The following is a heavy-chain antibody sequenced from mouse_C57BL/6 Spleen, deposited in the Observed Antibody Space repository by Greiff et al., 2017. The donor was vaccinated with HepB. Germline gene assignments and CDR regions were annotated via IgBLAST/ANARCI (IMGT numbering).Heavy chain of an antibody. D-gene: IGHD2-1*01. CDR2: IHPNSGST. J-gene: IGHJ4*01. CDR1: GYTFTSYW. CDR3: ARSRGYYGNYDYAMDY. Sequence: VQLQQSGAELVKPGASVKLSCKASGYTFTSYWMHWVKQRPGQGLEWIGMIHPNSGSTNYNEKFKSKATLTVDKSSSTAYMQLSSLTSEDSAVYYCARSRGYYGNYDYAMDYWGQGTSVTVSS. V-gene: IGHV1-64*01.